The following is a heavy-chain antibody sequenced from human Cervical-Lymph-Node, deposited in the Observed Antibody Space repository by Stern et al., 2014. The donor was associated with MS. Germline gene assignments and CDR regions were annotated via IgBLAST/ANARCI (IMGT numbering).Heavy chain of an antibody. CDR3: AHSLVRGALLDF. Sequence: QITLKESGPTLVKPTQTLTLTCTFSGFSLSSNGVGVGWIRQPPGKALEWLALIYWDDDKRYSPSLKSRLTITKDPSTNQVVLTMTNMDPVVTATYYCAHSLVRGALLDFWGQGTLVTVSS. V-gene: IGHV2-5*02. D-gene: IGHD3-10*01. CDR1: GFSLSSNGVG. CDR2: IYWDDDK. J-gene: IGHJ4*02.